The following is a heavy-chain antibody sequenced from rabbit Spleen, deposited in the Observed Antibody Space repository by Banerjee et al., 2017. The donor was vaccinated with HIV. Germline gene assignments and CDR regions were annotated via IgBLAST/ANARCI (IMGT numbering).Heavy chain of an antibody. V-gene: IGHV1S40*01. Sequence: QSLEESGGDLVKPGASLTLTCTASGFSFSSSDYMCWVRQAPGKGLEWISCIAGDSSAFTYSATWAKGRFTCSKTSSTTVTLQMTSLTAADTATYFCARDLAGVIGWNFNLWGQGTLVTVS. CDR1: GFSFSSSDY. J-gene: IGHJ4*01. D-gene: IGHD4-1*01. CDR2: IAGDSSAFT. CDR3: ARDLAGVIGWNFNL.